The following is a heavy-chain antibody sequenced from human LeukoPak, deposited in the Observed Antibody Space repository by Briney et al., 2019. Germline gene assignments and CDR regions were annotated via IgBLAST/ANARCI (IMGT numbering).Heavy chain of an antibody. V-gene: IGHV3-23*01. CDR2: ISGSGVIT. CDR3: AKEGYGSTWNADFDY. CDR1: RFIFGNYA. Sequence: PGGSLRLSCAAPRFIFGNYAMSWVRQAPGKGLEWVSAISGSGVITYYADSVKGRFTISRDNSKNTLYLQMNSLRAEDTAVYYCAKEGYGSTWNADFDYWGQGTLVIVSS. J-gene: IGHJ4*02. D-gene: IGHD6-13*01.